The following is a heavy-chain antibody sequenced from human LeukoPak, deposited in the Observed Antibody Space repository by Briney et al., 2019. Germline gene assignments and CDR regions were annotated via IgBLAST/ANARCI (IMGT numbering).Heavy chain of an antibody. CDR3: ARLETGADFDY. J-gene: IGHJ4*02. CDR2: INHSGGT. D-gene: IGHD3-3*01. Sequence: SETLSLTCAVYGGSFSGYYWSWIRQPPGKGLEWIGEINHSGGTNYNPSLKSRVTISVDTSKNQFSLKLSSVTAADTAVYYCARLETGADFDYWGQGTLVTVSS. V-gene: IGHV4-34*01. CDR1: GGSFSGYY.